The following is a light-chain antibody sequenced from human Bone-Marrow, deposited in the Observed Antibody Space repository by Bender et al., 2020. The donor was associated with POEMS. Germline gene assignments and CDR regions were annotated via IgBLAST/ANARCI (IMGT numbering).Light chain of an antibody. V-gene: IGLV1-44*01. CDR2: DVS. CDR1: SSNIGAHA. Sequence: QSVLTQPPSASGTPGQRVTISCSGGSSNIGAHAVNWYQHLPGTAPKLIIYDVSKWPSGVPDRFSGSKSDNTASLTISGLQAEDEAEYYCCSYAGNYIQVLCGGGTSLTVL. CDR3: CSYAGNYIQVL. J-gene: IGLJ2*01.